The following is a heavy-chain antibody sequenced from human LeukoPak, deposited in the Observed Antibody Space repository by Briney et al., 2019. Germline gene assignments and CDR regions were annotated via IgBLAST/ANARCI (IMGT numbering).Heavy chain of an antibody. CDR1: GFTVSSNY. CDR3: ARGRASGYSSRLDAFDI. Sequence: GGSLRLSCAASGFTVSSNYMSWVRQAPGKGLEWVSAIYSGGSTYYADSVKGRFTISRDNSKNTLYLQMNSLRAEDTAVYYCARGRASGYSSRLDAFDIWGQGTMVTVSS. CDR2: IYSGGST. D-gene: IGHD6-13*01. V-gene: IGHV3-66*02. J-gene: IGHJ3*02.